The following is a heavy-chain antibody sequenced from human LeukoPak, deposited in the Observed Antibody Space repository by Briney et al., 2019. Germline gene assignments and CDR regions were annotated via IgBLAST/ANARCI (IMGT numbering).Heavy chain of an antibody. V-gene: IGHV1-2*02. CDR3: ARDRGRYFEEGTLYYYYYYGMDV. CDR1: GYTITGYY. D-gene: IGHD3-9*01. CDR2: INPNSGGT. J-gene: IGHJ6*02. Sequence: GASVKVSCKASGYTITGYYMHWVRQAPGQGLEWMGWINPNSGGTNYAQKFQGRVTMTRDTSISTAYMELSRLRSDDTAVYYCARDRGRYFEEGTLYYYYYYGMDVWGQGTTVTVSS.